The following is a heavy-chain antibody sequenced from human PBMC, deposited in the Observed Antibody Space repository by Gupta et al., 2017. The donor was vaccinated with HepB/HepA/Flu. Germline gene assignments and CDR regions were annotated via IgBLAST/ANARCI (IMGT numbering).Heavy chain of an antibody. V-gene: IGHV1-2*04. D-gene: IGHD3-16*01. CDR1: GYTFTGYY. CDR3: ARSPMSTLWDNWFDP. Sequence: QVQLVQSGAEVKKPGASVKVSCKASGYTFTGYYMHWVRQAPGQGLEWMGWINPNSGGTNYAQKFQGWVTMTRDTSISTAYMELSRLRSDDTAVYYCARSPMSTLWDNWFDPWGQGTLVTVSS. CDR2: INPNSGGT. J-gene: IGHJ5*02.